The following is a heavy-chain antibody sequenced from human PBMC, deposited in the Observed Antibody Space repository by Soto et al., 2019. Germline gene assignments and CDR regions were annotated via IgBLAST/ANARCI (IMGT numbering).Heavy chain of an antibody. J-gene: IGHJ1*01. D-gene: IGHD1-1*01. CDR3: ASHFSLDLRAY. CDR1: GDSITSNSYF. Sequence: SETLSLTCTVSGDSITSNSYFWAWIRQPPGKGLEWIGSIYYSGTTYYNPSLKSRVTISVDRSKDQFSLKLNSVTAADTAVFFWASHFSLDLRAYCGQGSLVPGSS. CDR2: IYYSGTT. V-gene: IGHV4-39*01.